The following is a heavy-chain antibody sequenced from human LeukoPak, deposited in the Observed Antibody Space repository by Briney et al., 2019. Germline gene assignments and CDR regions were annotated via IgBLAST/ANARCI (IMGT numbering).Heavy chain of an antibody. CDR3: ARGRGVGATAYFDY. CDR1: GGSISSYY. J-gene: IGHJ4*02. Sequence: SETLSLTCTVSGGSISSYYWTWIRQPPGKGLEWIGYIYDSGTTNYNPSLKSRVTISEDTSKNQFSLKLSSVTAADTAVCYCARGRGVGATAYFDYLGQGILVTVSS. D-gene: IGHD1-26*01. CDR2: IYDSGTT. V-gene: IGHV4-59*08.